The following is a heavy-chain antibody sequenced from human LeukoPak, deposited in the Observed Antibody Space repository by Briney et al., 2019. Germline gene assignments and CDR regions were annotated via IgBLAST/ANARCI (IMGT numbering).Heavy chain of an antibody. CDR2: INSDGSST. Sequence: GGSLRFSCAASRFTFSSYWMHWVRQAPGKGLVWVSRINSDGSSTTYADSVKGRFTISRDNAKNTLYLQMNSLRAEDTAVYYCATALDTAMAYDAFNIWGQGTMVTVSS. V-gene: IGHV3-74*01. J-gene: IGHJ3*02. CDR1: RFTFSSYW. D-gene: IGHD5-18*01. CDR3: ATALDTAMAYDAFNI.